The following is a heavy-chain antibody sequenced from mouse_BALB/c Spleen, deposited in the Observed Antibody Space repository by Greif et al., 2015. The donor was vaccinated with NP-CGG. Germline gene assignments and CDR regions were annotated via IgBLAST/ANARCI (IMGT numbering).Heavy chain of an antibody. CDR2: IDPANGNT. Sequence: VQLKQSGAELVKPGASVKLSCTASGFNIKDTYMHWVKQRPEQGLEWIGRIDPANGNTKYDPKFQGKATITADTSSNTAYLQLSSVTWEDGAVYYCGDGCYDAMGDWGQGTSVTVSS. D-gene: IGHD2-3*01. CDR1: GFNIKDTY. V-gene: IGHV14-3*02. J-gene: IGHJ4*01. CDR3: GDGCYDAMGD.